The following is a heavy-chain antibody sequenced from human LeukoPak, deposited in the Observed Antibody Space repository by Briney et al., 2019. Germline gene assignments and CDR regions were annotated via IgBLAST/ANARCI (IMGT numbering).Heavy chain of an antibody. CDR1: GFTLSSYA. Sequence: GGSLRLSCAASGFTLSSYAMHWVRQAPGKGLEWVSYISDSGSPIYYADSVKGRFTVSRDNAKNSLYLQMNSLRAEDTALYYCARQTLGATGYSAFDFWGQGTLVTVSS. V-gene: IGHV3-48*03. J-gene: IGHJ3*01. CDR3: ARQTLGATGYSAFDF. D-gene: IGHD3-9*01. CDR2: ISDSGSPI.